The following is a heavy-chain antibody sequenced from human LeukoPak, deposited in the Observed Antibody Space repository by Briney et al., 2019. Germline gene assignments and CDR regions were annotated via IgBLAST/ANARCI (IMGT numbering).Heavy chain of an antibody. Sequence: GGSLRLSCAASGFTFDDYGMSWVRRAPGKGLEWVSGINWNGGSTGYADSVKGRITISRDNAKNSLYLQMNSLRAEDTALYYCARDWFYSSSYYFDYWGQGTLVTVSS. D-gene: IGHD6-6*01. J-gene: IGHJ4*02. CDR2: INWNGGST. CDR1: GFTFDDYG. V-gene: IGHV3-20*04. CDR3: ARDWFYSSSYYFDY.